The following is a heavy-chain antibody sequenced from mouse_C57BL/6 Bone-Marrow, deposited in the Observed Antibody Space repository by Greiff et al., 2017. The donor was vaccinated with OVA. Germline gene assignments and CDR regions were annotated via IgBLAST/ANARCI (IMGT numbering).Heavy chain of an antibody. CDR2: ISSGSSTI. Sequence: EVQLVESGGGLVKPGGSLKLSCAASGFTFSDYGMHWVRQAPEKGLEWVAYISSGSSTIYYADTVKGRFTISRDNAKNTLFLQMTSLRSEDTAMYYCARTNYSNLAWFAYWGQGTLVTVSA. J-gene: IGHJ3*01. CDR3: ARTNYSNLAWFAY. V-gene: IGHV5-17*01. D-gene: IGHD2-5*01. CDR1: GFTFSDYG.